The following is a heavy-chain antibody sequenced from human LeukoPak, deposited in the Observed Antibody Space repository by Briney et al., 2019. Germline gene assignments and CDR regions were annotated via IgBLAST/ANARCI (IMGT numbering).Heavy chain of an antibody. Sequence: SETLSLTCTVSGASISGWYWSWIRQPPGKGLEWIGYIYGSGYTNYNPSLKSRVTMSIDTSKNHFSLKLSSVTAADTAVYYCARGPRIATAGRGPFGYFDYWGQGTLVTVSS. CDR2: IYGSGYT. CDR1: GASISGWY. D-gene: IGHD6-13*01. V-gene: IGHV4-59*01. J-gene: IGHJ4*02. CDR3: ARGPRIATAGRGPFGYFDY.